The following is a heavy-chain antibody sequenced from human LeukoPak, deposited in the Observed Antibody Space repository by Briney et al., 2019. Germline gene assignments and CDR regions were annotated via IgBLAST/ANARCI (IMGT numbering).Heavy chain of an antibody. CDR2: ISSNNGNT. V-gene: IGHV1-18*01. CDR3: AREWTTQDAFDI. Sequence: ASVKVSCKASAYTFTTYGISWVRQAPGQGLEWMGWISSNNGNTNYAQKLQGRVTMTTDTSTTTAYMELRSLRSDDTAVYYCAREWTTQDAFDIWGQETMVTVSS. CDR1: AYTFTTYG. D-gene: IGHD2-15*01. J-gene: IGHJ3*02.